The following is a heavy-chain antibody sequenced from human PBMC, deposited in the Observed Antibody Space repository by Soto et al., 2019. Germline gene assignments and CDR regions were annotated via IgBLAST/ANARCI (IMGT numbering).Heavy chain of an antibody. CDR2: ISYDGSNK. V-gene: IGHV3-30-3*01. CDR3: ARDLGPYYYDSSGPGFDY. D-gene: IGHD3-22*01. CDR1: GFTFSSYA. J-gene: IGHJ4*02. Sequence: GGSLRLSCAASGFTFSSYAMHWVRQAPGKGLEWVAVISYDGSNKYYADSVKGRFTISRDNSKNTLYLQMNSLRAEDTAVYYCARDLGPYYYDSSGPGFDYWGQGTLVTVSS.